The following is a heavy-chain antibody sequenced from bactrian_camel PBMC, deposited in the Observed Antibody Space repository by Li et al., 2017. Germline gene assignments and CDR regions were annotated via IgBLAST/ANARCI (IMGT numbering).Heavy chain of an antibody. V-gene: IGHV3S53*01. J-gene: IGHJ4*01. CDR3: AADHWCRGHIVEVRSYS. CDR1: GYGYDEYS. CDR2: LDSDGST. D-gene: IGHD1*01. Sequence: HVQLVESGGSSVQAGGSLRLSCESHGYGYDEYSMGWSRQAPGKEREGIASLDSDGSTNYDNSVQGRFTISKDDVKNTLYLQMNDLKPEDTGMYRCAADHWCRGHIVEVRSYSWGPGTQVTVS.